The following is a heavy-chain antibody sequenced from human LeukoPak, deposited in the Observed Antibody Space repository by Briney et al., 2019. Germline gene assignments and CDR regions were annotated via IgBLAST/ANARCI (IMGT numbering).Heavy chain of an antibody. CDR1: GFTLSSYA. CDR3: AKQSAGSAAWYSLHYDF. J-gene: IGHJ4*02. D-gene: IGHD6-13*01. CDR2: VDGGGGGT. Sequence: GGSLRLSCAASGFTLSSYAMTWVRQAPGRGLEWVSSVDGGGGGTYYADSVKGRFTISRDNSKDTLYLQMNGLSAEDTAVYFCAKQSAGSAAWYSLHYDFWGQGTLVTVSS. V-gene: IGHV3-23*01.